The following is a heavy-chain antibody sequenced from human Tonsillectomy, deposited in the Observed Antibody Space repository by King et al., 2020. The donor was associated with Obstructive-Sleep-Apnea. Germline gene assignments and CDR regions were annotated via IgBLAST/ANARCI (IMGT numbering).Heavy chain of an antibody. Sequence: QLQESGPGLVKPSETLSLTCTVSGGSLSSSSYDWGWVRQPPGKGLEGIESIYYTWSTYYHPSLKSRVTISVDTSKNQFSLKLSSVTAADTAVYYCASVRYSYGYLSAFDIWGQGTMVTVSS. CDR2: IYYTWST. V-gene: IGHV4-39*07. CDR1: GGSLSSSSYD. CDR3: ASVRYSYGYLSAFDI. D-gene: IGHD5-18*01. J-gene: IGHJ3*02.